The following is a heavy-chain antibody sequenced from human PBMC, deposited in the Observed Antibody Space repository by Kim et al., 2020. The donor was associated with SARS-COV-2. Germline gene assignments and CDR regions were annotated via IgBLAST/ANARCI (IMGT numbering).Heavy chain of an antibody. D-gene: IGHD6-19*01. J-gene: IGHJ4*02. CDR1: GFTFSSYG. CDR2: IWYDGSNK. Sequence: GGSLRLSCAASGFTFSSYGMHWVRQAPGKGLEWVAVIWYDGSNKYYADSVKGRFTISRDNSKNTLYLQMNSLRAEDTAVYYCARDGVSSGQWLELDYWGQGTLVTVSS. V-gene: IGHV3-33*01. CDR3: ARDGVSSGQWLELDY.